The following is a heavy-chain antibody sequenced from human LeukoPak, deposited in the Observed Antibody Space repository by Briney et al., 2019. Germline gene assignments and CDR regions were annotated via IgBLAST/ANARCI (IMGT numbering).Heavy chain of an antibody. CDR3: ARAGYCSGGSCPCDP. J-gene: IGHJ5*02. D-gene: IGHD2-15*01. CDR1: GGSISSYY. V-gene: IGHV4-59*08. Sequence: PSETLSLTCTVSGGSISSYYWSWIRQPPGKGLEWIGYIYYSGSTNYNPSLKSRVTISVDTSKNQFSLKLSSVTAADTAVYCCARAGYCSGGSCPCDPWGQGTLVTVSS. CDR2: IYYSGST.